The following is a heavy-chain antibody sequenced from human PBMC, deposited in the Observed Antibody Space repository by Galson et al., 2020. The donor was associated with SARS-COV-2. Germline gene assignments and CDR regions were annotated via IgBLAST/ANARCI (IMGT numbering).Heavy chain of an antibody. CDR3: ARHSGTYYSNFDL. J-gene: IGHJ4*02. D-gene: IGHD1-26*01. V-gene: IGHV1-69*10. Sequence: SVKVSCKASGGTFSSYAISWVRQAPGQGLEWMGGIIPILDIPNYAQKFQGRVAITADKSTSTAYMELSSLTSEDTAVYYCARHSGTYYSNFDLWAQGTLVTVSA. CDR2: IIPILDIP. CDR1: GGTFSSYA.